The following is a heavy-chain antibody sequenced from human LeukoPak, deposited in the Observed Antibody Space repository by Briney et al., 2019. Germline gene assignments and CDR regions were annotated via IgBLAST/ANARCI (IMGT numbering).Heavy chain of an antibody. J-gene: IGHJ4*02. Sequence: PGGSLRLSCTASGFTFSNYWMSWVRQAPGKGLEWVAVISYDGSNKYYADSVKGRFTISRDNSKNTLYLQMNSLRAEDTAVYYCAKMSIAAAGTGYWGQGTLVTVSS. CDR1: GFTFSNYW. CDR2: ISYDGSNK. D-gene: IGHD6-13*01. V-gene: IGHV3-30*18. CDR3: AKMSIAAAGTGY.